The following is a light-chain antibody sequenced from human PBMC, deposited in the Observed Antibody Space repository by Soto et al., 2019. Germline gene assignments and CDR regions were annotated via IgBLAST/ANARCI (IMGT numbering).Light chain of an antibody. CDR3: FQALHTPPGT. Sequence: TQSKNWMSVAPGERAYISGRSSQNKIQSNGYTYLDWYLQKSGQSPQLLIYLTSIRASGVPDRFNVFGSGKDFTQISRQVEPADVAVLSCFQALHTPPGTLGQGTKVDIK. V-gene: IGKV2-28*01. J-gene: IGKJ1*01. CDR1: QNKIQSNGYTY. CDR2: LTS.